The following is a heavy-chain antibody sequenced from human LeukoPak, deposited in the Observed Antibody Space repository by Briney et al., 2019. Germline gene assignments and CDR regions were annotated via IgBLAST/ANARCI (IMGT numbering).Heavy chain of an antibody. CDR2: ISSSSSYI. V-gene: IGHV3-21*01. J-gene: IGHJ4*02. D-gene: IGHD4-17*01. CDR1: GFTFSSYG. Sequence: PGGSLRLSCAASGFTFSSYGMHWVRQAPGKGLEWVSSISSSSSYIYYADSVKGRFTISRDNAKNSLYLQMNSLRAEDTAVYYCARGGYGAYMGWGQGMLVTVSS. CDR3: ARGGYGAYMG.